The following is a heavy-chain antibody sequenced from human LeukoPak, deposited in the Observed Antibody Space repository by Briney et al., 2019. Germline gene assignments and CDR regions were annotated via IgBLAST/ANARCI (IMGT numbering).Heavy chain of an antibody. CDR1: GFTFSSYS. V-gene: IGHV3-21*01. D-gene: IGHD2-21*02. CDR2: ISSSSSYI. CDR3: AREPVVVTAAAFDI. Sequence: GGSLRLSCAASGFTFSSYSMNWVRQAPGKGLEWVSSISSSSSYIYYADSVKGRFTISRDNAKNSLYLQMNSLRAEDTAVYYCAREPVVVTAAAFDIWGRGTMVTVSS. J-gene: IGHJ3*02.